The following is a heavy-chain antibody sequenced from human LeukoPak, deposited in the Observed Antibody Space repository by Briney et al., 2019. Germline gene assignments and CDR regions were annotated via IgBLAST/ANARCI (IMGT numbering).Heavy chain of an antibody. D-gene: IGHD6-6*01. CDR1: GYTFTTND. V-gene: IGHV1-8*03. Sequence: ASVKVSCKASGYTFTTNDINWVRQASGQGLEWMGWMNPNNGNTGYAQKFQGRLTITRNTSISTAYMELSSLRSEDTAVYYCAKHHRMAARLVYFDYWGQGTLVTVSS. CDR2: MNPNNGNT. J-gene: IGHJ4*02. CDR3: AKHHRMAARLVYFDY.